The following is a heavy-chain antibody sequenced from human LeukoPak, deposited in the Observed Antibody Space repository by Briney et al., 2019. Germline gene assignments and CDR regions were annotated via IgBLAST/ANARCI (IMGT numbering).Heavy chain of an antibody. V-gene: IGHV4-59*01. J-gene: IGHJ4*02. CDR1: GGSISSYY. Sequence: SETLSLTCTVSGGSISSYYWSWIRQPPGKGLEWIGYIYYSGSTNYNPSLKSRLTISVDTSKSQFSLKLSSVTAADTAVYYCARGYDILTGYYPFDYWGQGTLVTVSS. CDR2: IYYSGST. CDR3: ARGYDILTGYYPFDY. D-gene: IGHD3-9*01.